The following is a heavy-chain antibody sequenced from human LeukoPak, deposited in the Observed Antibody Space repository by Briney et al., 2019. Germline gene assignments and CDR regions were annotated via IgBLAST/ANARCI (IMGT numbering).Heavy chain of an antibody. V-gene: IGHV5-51*01. Sequence: GESLKISCKGSGYSFTSYWIGWVRQMPGKGLEWMGIIYPGDSDTRYTPSFQGQVTISADKSISTAYLQWSSLKASDTAIYYCARQRKTYYYGSGSYTSNWFDTWGQGTLVTVSS. J-gene: IGHJ5*02. CDR2: IYPGDSDT. CDR1: GYSFTSYW. D-gene: IGHD3-10*01. CDR3: ARQRKTYYYGSGSYTSNWFDT.